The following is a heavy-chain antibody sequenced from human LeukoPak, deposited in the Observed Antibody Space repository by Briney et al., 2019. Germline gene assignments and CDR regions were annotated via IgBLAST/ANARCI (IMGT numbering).Heavy chain of an antibody. Sequence: PGRSLRLSCRASGFSFNSYAMHWVRQAPGKGLEWLAFILHDGSKAYHADSINGRFTTSRDNSNNTLFLQMSSLTTEDTGVYYCAKDRYGSGNNWLDPWGQGTLVTVSS. D-gene: IGHD3-10*01. CDR3: AKDRYGSGNNWLDP. J-gene: IGHJ5*02. CDR1: GFSFNSYA. V-gene: IGHV3-30*18. CDR2: ILHDGSKA.